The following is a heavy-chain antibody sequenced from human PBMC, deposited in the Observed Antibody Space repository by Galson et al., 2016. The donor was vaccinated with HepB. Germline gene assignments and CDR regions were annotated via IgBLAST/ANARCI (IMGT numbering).Heavy chain of an antibody. J-gene: IGHJ5*02. CDR2: IKIDGSIT. V-gene: IGHV3-74*01. D-gene: IGHD6-19*01. CDR3: VRDGAVPGLGFDP. Sequence: SLRLSCAASGFSFSAYWMHWVRQAPGKGLVWVSRIKIDGSITNYADSVKGRSTISRDNAKNTLYLQMNSLRVEDTAVYYCVRDGAVPGLGFDPWGQGALVSVSS. CDR1: GFSFSAYW.